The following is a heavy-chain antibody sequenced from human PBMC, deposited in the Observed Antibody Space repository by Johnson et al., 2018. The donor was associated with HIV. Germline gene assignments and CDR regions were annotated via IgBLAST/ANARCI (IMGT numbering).Heavy chain of an antibody. V-gene: IGHV3-33*08. CDR1: GFTFSSYG. CDR2: IHYDGSNK. CDR3: ARWGRWELGDAFDI. J-gene: IGHJ3*02. D-gene: IGHD1-26*01. Sequence: QVQLVESGGGVVQPGRSLRLSCAASGFTFSSYGMHWVRQAPGKGLEWVAFIHYDGSNKYYADSVKGRFTISRDNSKNTLYLQMNSLRAEDTAVYYCARWGRWELGDAFDIWGQGTMVTVSS.